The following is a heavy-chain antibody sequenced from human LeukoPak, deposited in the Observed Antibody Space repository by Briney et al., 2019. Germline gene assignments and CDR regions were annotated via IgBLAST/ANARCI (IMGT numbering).Heavy chain of an antibody. Sequence: SQTLTLTCAIPGDRVSSNTAAWNWLRQSPSRGIEWLGRTYSRYNWGSDYGASVKSRVTIKADRSKNEFSLQVRSVTPEDTAVYYCARGDLAYFYMDVWGKGTSVTVSS. CDR1: GDRVSSNTAA. CDR3: ARGDLAYFYMDV. J-gene: IGHJ6*03. V-gene: IGHV6-1*01. CDR2: TYSRYNWGS.